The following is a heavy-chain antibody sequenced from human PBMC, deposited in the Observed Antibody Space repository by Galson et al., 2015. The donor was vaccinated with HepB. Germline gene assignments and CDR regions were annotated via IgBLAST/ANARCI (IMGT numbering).Heavy chain of an antibody. J-gene: IGHJ6*02. V-gene: IGHV1-46*01. D-gene: IGHD3-16*01. CDR1: GYTFTSYY. CDR2: INPSGGST. CDR3: ASSVGGGGYYYYGMDV. Sequence: SVKVSCKASGYTFTSYYMHWVRQAPGQGLEWMGIINPSGGSTSYAQKFQGRVTMTRDTSTSTVYMELSSLRSEDTAVYYCASSVGGGGYYYYGMDVWGQGTTVTVSS.